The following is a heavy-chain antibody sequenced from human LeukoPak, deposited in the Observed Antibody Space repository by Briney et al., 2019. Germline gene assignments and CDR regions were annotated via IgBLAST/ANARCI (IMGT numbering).Heavy chain of an antibody. CDR3: ARAGTLYRAPGDY. D-gene: IGHD3-16*02. Sequence: GSVKVSCKASEYTFTGYYMQWVRQAPGQGLEWMGRINPNSGGTNYAQQFQGRVTMTRDTSISTAYMELSRLRSDDTAVYYCARAGTLYRAPGDYWGQGTLVTVSS. CDR1: EYTFTGYY. J-gene: IGHJ4*02. CDR2: INPNSGGT. V-gene: IGHV1-2*06.